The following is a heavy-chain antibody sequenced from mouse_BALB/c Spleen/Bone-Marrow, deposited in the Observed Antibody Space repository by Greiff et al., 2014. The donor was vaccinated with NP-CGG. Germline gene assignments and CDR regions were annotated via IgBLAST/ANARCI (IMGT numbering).Heavy chain of an antibody. J-gene: IGHJ2*01. Sequence: VQLQQSGAELVKPGASVKLSCTASGFNIKDTYMHWVKQRPEQGLEWIGRIDPANGNSKYDPKFQGKATITADTSSNTAYLQLSSLTSEDTAVYYCATDSSGYLDYWGQGTTLTVSS. CDR1: GFNIKDTY. CDR3: ATDSSGYLDY. V-gene: IGHV14-3*02. D-gene: IGHD3-2*01. CDR2: IDPANGNS.